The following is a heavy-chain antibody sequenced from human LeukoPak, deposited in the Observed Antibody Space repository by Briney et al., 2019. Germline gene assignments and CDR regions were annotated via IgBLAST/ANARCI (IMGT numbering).Heavy chain of an antibody. D-gene: IGHD3-22*01. CDR2: ISATSSYI. J-gene: IGHJ4*02. V-gene: IGHV3-21*04. CDR1: GFTFSNFW. CDR3: AKEGISDSSGYFDY. Sequence: RTGGSLRLSCTASGFTFSNFWMNWVRQAPGKGLEWVSSISATSSYIFYADSVKGRFTVSRDNANNSVYLQMNSLRAEDTAVYYCAKEGISDSSGYFDYWGQGTLVTVSS.